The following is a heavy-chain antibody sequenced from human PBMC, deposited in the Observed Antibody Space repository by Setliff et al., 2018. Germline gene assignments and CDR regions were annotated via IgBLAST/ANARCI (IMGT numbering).Heavy chain of an antibody. J-gene: IGHJ5*02. D-gene: IGHD2-21*01. Sequence: GESLKISCKGSGFSFTDFWIGWVRQMPGKGLEWMGLIYAGGSDTRYNPSFQGRVTMSADKSINTAFLQWNNLKASDTAVYYCARRGERFFNWFDPWGQGTLVTVSS. CDR2: IYAGGSDT. CDR3: ARRGERFFNWFDP. V-gene: IGHV5-51*01. CDR1: GFSFTDFW.